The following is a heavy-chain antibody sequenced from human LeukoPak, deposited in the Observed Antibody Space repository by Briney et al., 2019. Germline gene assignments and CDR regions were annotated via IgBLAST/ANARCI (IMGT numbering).Heavy chain of an antibody. V-gene: IGHV3-73*01. CDR1: GFTFSGSA. CDR3: SRLAGDEYFDISRGPD. Sequence: GGSLRLSCAASGFTFSGSAMHWVRQASGKGLEWVGRIRSKTHSYATAYAASVKGRFTISRDDSKNTAYLQMNSLKSEDTAVYYCSRLAGDEYFDISRGPDWGQGTLVTVSS. J-gene: IGHJ4*02. CDR2: IRSKTHSYAT. D-gene: IGHD3-9*01.